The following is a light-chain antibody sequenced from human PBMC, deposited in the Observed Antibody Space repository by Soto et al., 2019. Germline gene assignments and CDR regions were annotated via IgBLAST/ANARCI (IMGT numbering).Light chain of an antibody. V-gene: IGLV1-40*01. CDR2: GNS. Sequence: QSVLTQPPSVSGAPGQSVTISCTGSSSNIGAGYDVHWYQQLPGTAPKLLIYGNSNRPSGVPDRFSGSKSGTSASLVITGLQAEDEADYYCQSYDSSLSGYVFGTGTKVTVL. J-gene: IGLJ1*01. CDR1: SSNIGAGYD. CDR3: QSYDSSLSGYV.